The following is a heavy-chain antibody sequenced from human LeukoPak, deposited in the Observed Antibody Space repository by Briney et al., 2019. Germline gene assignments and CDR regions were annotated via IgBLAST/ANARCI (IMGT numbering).Heavy chain of an antibody. CDR1: GFTVSSNY. Sequence: GGSLRLSYAASGFTVSSNYMSWVRQAPGKGLEWVSVIYSGGSTYYADSVKGRFTISRDNSKNTLYLQMNSLRAEDTAVYYCARGGSSWPFDYWGQGTLVTVSS. D-gene: IGHD6-13*01. J-gene: IGHJ4*02. V-gene: IGHV3-66*01. CDR2: IYSGGST. CDR3: ARGGSSWPFDY.